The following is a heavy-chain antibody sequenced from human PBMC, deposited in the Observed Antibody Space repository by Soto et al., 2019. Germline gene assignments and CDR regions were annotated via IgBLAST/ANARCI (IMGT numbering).Heavy chain of an antibody. V-gene: IGHV3-33*01. CDR1: GFTFSSYG. CDR2: IGYDGSNK. D-gene: IGHD6-13*01. Sequence: GGSLRLSCAASGFTFSSYGMHGVGQAPGKGREWVAVIGYDGSNKDYADSVKGRFTISRDNSKNTLYLQMNSLRAEDTAVYHCSRDPYSSSWYGLFYGMDVWGQGTTVTVSS. J-gene: IGHJ6*02. CDR3: SRDPYSSSWYGLFYGMDV.